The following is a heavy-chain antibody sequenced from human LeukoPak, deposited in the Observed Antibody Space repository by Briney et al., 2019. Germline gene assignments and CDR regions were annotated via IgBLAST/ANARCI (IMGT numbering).Heavy chain of an antibody. V-gene: IGHV3-23*01. J-gene: IGHJ4*02. Sequence: GGSLRLSCAASGFTFSSYAMSWVRQAPGKGLEWVSAISGSGGSTYYADSVKGRFTISRDNAKNSLYLQMNSLRAEDTAVYYCAVSHRSFDYWGQGTLVTVSS. CDR1: GFTFSSYA. CDR3: AVSHRSFDY. CDR2: ISGSGGST.